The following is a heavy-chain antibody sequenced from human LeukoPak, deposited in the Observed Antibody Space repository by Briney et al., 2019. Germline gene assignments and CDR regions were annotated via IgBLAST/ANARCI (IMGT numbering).Heavy chain of an antibody. Sequence: GASVKVSCKASGYTFTSYDINWVRQAAGQGLEWMGWMNPNSGNTGYAQKFQGRVTMTRNTSISTAYMELSSLRSEDTAVYYCARESGLRFLEWLPRYYYYYYGMDVWGQGTTVTVSS. D-gene: IGHD3-3*01. J-gene: IGHJ6*02. CDR3: ARESGLRFLEWLPRYYYYYYGMDV. V-gene: IGHV1-8*01. CDR1: GYTFTSYD. CDR2: MNPNSGNT.